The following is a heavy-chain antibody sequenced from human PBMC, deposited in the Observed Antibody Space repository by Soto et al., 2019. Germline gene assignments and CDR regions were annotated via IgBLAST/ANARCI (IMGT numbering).Heavy chain of an antibody. CDR1: GGSISSYY. CDR2: IYYSGST. J-gene: IGHJ6*02. V-gene: IGHV4-59*01. D-gene: IGHD6-19*01. Sequence: SETLSLTCTVSGGSISSYYWSWIRQPPGKGLEWIGYIYYSGSTNYNPSLKSRVTISVDTSKNQFSLKLSSVTAADTAVYYCARDSSGWYGEGYYYYGMDVWGQGTTVTVSS. CDR3: ARDSSGWYGEGYYYYGMDV.